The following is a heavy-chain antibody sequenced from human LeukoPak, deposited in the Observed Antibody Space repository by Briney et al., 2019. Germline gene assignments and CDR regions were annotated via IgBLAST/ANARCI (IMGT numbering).Heavy chain of an antibody. D-gene: IGHD2-15*01. J-gene: IGHJ6*02. Sequence: SVKVSCQASGGTFSSYAISWVRQAPGQGLEWMGRIIPRLGIANYAQKFQGRVTIPADKSTSTAYMELSGLRSEDTAVYYCARDHCSGGSCYSDYYYGMDVWGQGTTVSVS. CDR3: ARDHCSGGSCYSDYYYGMDV. V-gene: IGHV1-69*04. CDR1: GGTFSSYA. CDR2: IIPRLGIA.